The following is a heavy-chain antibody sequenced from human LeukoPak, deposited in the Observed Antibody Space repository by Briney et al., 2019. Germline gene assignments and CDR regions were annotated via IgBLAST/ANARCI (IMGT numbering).Heavy chain of an antibody. CDR3: ARVPYSGYDSAYYYGMDV. CDR1: GFTFNSYN. Sequence: PGGSLRLSCAASGFTFNSYNMNWVRQAPGQGLEWVSSISSSSIYIYYADSVKGRFTISRDNAKNSLYLQMNSLRAEDTAVYYCARVPYSGYDSAYYYGMDVWGQGTTVTVSS. CDR2: ISSSSIYI. D-gene: IGHD5-12*01. J-gene: IGHJ6*02. V-gene: IGHV3-21*01.